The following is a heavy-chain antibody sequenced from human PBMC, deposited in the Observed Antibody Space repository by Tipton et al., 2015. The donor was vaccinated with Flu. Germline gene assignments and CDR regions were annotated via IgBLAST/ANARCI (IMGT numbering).Heavy chain of an antibody. D-gene: IGHD3-22*01. CDR2: IYYSGST. Sequence: TLSLTCTVSGGSVSSGSYYWSWIRQPPGKGLEWIGYIYYSGSTNYNPSLKSRVTISVDTSKNQFSLKLSSVTAADTAVYYCARAREDYYDSSGPVDYWGQGTLVTVSS. J-gene: IGHJ4*02. CDR1: GGSVSSGSYY. V-gene: IGHV4-61*01. CDR3: ARAREDYYDSSGPVDY.